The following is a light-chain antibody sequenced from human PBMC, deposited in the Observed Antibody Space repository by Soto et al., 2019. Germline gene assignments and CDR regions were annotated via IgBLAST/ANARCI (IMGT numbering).Light chain of an antibody. J-gene: IGLJ1*01. CDR2: VNS. Sequence: QSALTQPASVSGSPGQSITISCTGTSSDVGDYKYVSWYQRHPDKAPKLIIYVNSNRPSGVSNRFSGSKSGNTASLTISGLQAEDEADYYCSSYTSSDTPYVFGTGTKLTVL. CDR1: SSDVGDYKY. V-gene: IGLV2-14*01. CDR3: SSYTSSDTPYV.